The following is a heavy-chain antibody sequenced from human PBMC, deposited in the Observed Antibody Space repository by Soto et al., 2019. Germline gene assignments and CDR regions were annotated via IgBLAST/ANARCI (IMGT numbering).Heavy chain of an antibody. D-gene: IGHD1-26*01. V-gene: IGHV1-18*01. CDR2: ISPYTGNT. J-gene: IGHJ6*02. CDR3: GMVDNFVPPTPPDV. CDR1: GYIFVNYG. Sequence: QVQLVQSGDEVKKPGASVKVSCKASGYIFVNYGIAWVRQAPGQGLEWMGWISPYTGNTHSATKVQGRLTMTTNTSQGTAFKELGRLTSDHPAVYYRGMVDNFVPPTPPDVWGPGTTVTVSS.